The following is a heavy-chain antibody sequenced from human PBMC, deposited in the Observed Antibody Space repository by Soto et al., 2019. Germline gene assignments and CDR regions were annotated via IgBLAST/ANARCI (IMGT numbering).Heavy chain of an antibody. CDR3: AKVGYYDFWSGYYDYYYYGMDV. D-gene: IGHD3-3*01. CDR2: ISYDGSNK. J-gene: IGHJ6*02. V-gene: IGHV3-30*18. CDR1: GFTFSSYG. Sequence: GGSLRLSCAASGFTFSSYGMHWVRQAPGKGLEWVAVISYDGSNKYYADSVKGRFTISRDNSKNTLYLQMNSLRAEDTAVYYCAKVGYYDFWSGYYDYYYYGMDVWGQGTTVTVSS.